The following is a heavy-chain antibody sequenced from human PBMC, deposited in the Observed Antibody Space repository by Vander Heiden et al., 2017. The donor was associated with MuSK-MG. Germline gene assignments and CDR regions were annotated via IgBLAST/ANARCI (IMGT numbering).Heavy chain of an antibody. CDR3: ARGTEVGWGGY. J-gene: IGHJ4*02. Sequence: QLQLQESGPGLVKPSATLSPTCPVSGDSITTTTYYWGWFRQPPGKGLEWIGNIYYSGNTYYNPSLKSRVTISVDTSKNQFSLNLNSVTAADTAVYFCARGTEVGWGGYWAQGTLVTVSS. D-gene: IGHD1-26*01. CDR2: IYYSGNT. V-gene: IGHV4-39*07. CDR1: GDSITTTTYY.